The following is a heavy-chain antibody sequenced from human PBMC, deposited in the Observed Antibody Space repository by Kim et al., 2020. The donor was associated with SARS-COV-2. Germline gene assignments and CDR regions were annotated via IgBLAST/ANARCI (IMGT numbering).Heavy chain of an antibody. CDR2: IYYSGST. Sequence: SETLSLTCTVSGGSISSYYWSWIRQPPGKGLEWIGYIYYSGSTNYNPSLKSRVTISVDTSKNQFSLKLSSVTAADTAVYYCARQSNRITIFGGVIIPGVMDVWGQGTTVTVSS. V-gene: IGHV4-59*08. D-gene: IGHD3-3*01. CDR1: GGSISSYY. J-gene: IGHJ6*02. CDR3: ARQSNRITIFGGVIIPGVMDV.